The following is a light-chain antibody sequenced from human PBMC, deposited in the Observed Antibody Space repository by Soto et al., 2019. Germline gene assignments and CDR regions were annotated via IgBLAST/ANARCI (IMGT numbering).Light chain of an antibody. Sequence: DIRMTQSPSTLSASVGDRVTITCRASQSISSWLAWYQQKPGKAPKLLIYDASSLESGVPSRFSGSGSGTEFTLTISSLQPDDFATYYCQQYNSWTFGQGTKVDIK. CDR1: QSISSW. CDR2: DAS. J-gene: IGKJ1*01. CDR3: QQYNSWT. V-gene: IGKV1-5*01.